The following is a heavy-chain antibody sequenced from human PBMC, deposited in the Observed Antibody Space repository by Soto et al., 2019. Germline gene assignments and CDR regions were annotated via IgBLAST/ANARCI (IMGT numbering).Heavy chain of an antibody. V-gene: IGHV4-39*01. CDR3: ARINQDSSSWYVRYWFDP. CDR1: GGSISSSSYY. CDR2: IYYSGST. J-gene: IGHJ5*02. Sequence: SETLSLTCTVSGGSISSSSYYWCWIRQPPGKGLEWIGSIYYSGSTYYNPSLKSRVTISVDTSKNQFSLKLSSVTAADTAVYYCARINQDSSSWYVRYWFDPWGQGTLVTVSS. D-gene: IGHD6-13*01.